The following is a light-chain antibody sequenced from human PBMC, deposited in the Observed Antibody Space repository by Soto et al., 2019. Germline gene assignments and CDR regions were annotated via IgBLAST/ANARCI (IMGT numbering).Light chain of an antibody. J-gene: IGKJ2*01. CDR2: AAS. Sequence: DIQMTQSPSSLSASVGDRVTITCRASQSISDYLNWYQQKPGKAPNLLIYAASSLQSGVLSRFSGSGSGTDFTLTISSLQPEDFATYYCQQTYSTPYTFGQGTKLEIK. V-gene: IGKV1-39*01. CDR3: QQTYSTPYT. CDR1: QSISDY.